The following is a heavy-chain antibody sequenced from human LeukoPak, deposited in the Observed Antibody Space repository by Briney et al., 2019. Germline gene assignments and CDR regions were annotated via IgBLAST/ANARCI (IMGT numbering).Heavy chain of an antibody. D-gene: IGHD6-6*01. J-gene: IGHJ6*03. CDR1: GGSISNYY. CDR3: AGSFRGSSQHYYYYMDV. Sequence: SETLSLTCTVSGGSISNYYWSWIRQPPGKGLEWIGYIYTSGNTNYNPALRSRVTVSVDSSKNQLSLRLNSVTAADTALYFCAGSFRGSSQHYYYYMDVWGKGTTVTVSS. CDR2: IYTSGNT. V-gene: IGHV4-4*09.